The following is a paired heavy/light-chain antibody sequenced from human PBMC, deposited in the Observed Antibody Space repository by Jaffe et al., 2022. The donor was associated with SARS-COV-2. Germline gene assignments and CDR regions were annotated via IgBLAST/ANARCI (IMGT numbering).Light chain of an antibody. CDR1: QSLLYSSNNKIY. J-gene: IGKJ2*01. Sequence: DIVMTQSPDSLAVSLGERATINCKSSQSLLYSSNNKIYFSWYQQKPGQPPQLLINWASTRESGVPDRFSGSGSGTDFTLTISSLQAEDVAVYYCQQYYSIPYTFGQGTELEIK. CDR2: WAS. V-gene: IGKV4-1*01. CDR3: QQYYSIPYT.
Heavy chain of an antibody. Sequence: QVHLQESGPGLVKPSQTLSLTCTVSGASISSGNLFWSWIRQPAGKGLEWIGRISSSGSSTYNPSLKSRVIISVDTSNNQFSLKLSSMTAADTAVYYCARGQGSSSSNWFDPWGQGTLVTVSS. V-gene: IGHV4-61*02. CDR3: ARGQGSSSSNWFDP. D-gene: IGHD6-6*01. CDR1: GASISSGNLF. CDR2: ISSSGSS. J-gene: IGHJ5*02.